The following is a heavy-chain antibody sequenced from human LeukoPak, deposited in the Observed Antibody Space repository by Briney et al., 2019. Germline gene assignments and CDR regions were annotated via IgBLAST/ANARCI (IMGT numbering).Heavy chain of an antibody. V-gene: IGHV4-59*08. CDR1: GGSISSYY. D-gene: IGHD5-24*01. Sequence: SETLSLTCTVSGGSISSYYWSWIRQSPEKGLEWIGYIHDSGSTNYNPSLKSRVTISVDTSKNQFSLKLSSVTAADTAVYYCARLDAAAGRYLQFFYWGQGTLVTVSS. CDR2: IHDSGST. CDR3: ARLDAAAGRYLQFFY. J-gene: IGHJ4*02.